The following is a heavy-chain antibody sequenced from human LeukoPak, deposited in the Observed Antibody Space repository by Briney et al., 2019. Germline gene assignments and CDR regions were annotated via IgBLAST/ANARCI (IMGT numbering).Heavy chain of an antibody. V-gene: IGHV1-69*05. CDR1: GGTFSSYA. Sequence: SVKVSCKASGGTFSSYAISWVRQAPGQGLEWMGGIIPIFGTANYAQKFQGRVTITTDESTSTAYMELSSLRSEDTAVYYCARAYSGGYYFDYWGQGTLVAVSS. CDR3: ARAYSGGYYFDY. J-gene: IGHJ4*02. D-gene: IGHD1-26*01. CDR2: IIPIFGTA.